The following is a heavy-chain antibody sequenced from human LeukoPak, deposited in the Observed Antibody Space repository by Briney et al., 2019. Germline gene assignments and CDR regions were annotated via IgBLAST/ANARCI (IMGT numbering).Heavy chain of an antibody. D-gene: IGHD3-10*01. CDR2: IIPILGIA. J-gene: IGHJ4*02. V-gene: IGHV1-69*04. CDR1: GGTFSSYA. CDR3: ARDLSGSGSQGFDY. Sequence: ASVKVSCKASGGTFSSYAISWVRQAPGQGLEWMGRIIPILGIANYAQKFQGRVTITADKSTSTAYMELSSLRSEDTAVSYCARDLSGSGSQGFDYWGQGTLVTVSS.